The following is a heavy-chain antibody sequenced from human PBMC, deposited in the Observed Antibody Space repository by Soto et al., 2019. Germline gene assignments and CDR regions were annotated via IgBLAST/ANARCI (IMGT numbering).Heavy chain of an antibody. Sequence: QVQLVESGGGVVQPGRSLRLSCAASGFTFSSYALHWVRQAPGKGLEWVTIISYDGSTKYYADSVKGRFTIARDNSKNTLYLQMNSLRAEDTAMYYCAIFTTVSTYWGQGTLVTVSS. J-gene: IGHJ4*02. CDR1: GFTFSSYA. CDR2: ISYDGSTK. V-gene: IGHV3-30-3*01. D-gene: IGHD4-17*01. CDR3: AIFTTVSTY.